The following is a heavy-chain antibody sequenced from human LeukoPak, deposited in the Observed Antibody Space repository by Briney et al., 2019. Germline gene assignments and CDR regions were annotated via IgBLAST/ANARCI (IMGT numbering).Heavy chain of an antibody. V-gene: IGHV4-59*08. J-gene: IGHJ4*02. CDR1: GGSISSYY. Sequence: SETLSFTCTVSGGSISSYYWSWIRQPPGKGLEWIGFIFYSGSTNYNPSLKSRVTISVDTSKNQFSLKLSSVTAADTALYYCARSYSVSYSMGYWGQGTLVTASS. D-gene: IGHD1-26*01. CDR2: IFYSGST. CDR3: ARSYSVSYSMGY.